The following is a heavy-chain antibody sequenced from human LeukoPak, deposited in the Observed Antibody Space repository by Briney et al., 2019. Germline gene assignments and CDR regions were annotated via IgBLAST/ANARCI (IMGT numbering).Heavy chain of an antibody. CDR1: GYTFTSYY. V-gene: IGHV1-46*01. CDR3: ARGEKDIVVVVAATIIDY. CDR2: INPSGGST. D-gene: IGHD2-15*01. Sequence: ASVKVSCKASGYTFTSYYMHWVRQAPGQGLEWMGIINPSGGSTSYAQKFQGRVTMTRDTSISTAYMELSRLRSDDTAVYYCARGEKDIVVVVAATIIDYWGQGTLVTVSS. J-gene: IGHJ4*02.